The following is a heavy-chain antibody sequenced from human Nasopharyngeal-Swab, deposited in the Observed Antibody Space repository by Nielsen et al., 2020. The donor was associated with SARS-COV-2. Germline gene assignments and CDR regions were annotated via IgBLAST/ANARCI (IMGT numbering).Heavy chain of an antibody. V-gene: IGHV1-46*01. Sequence: ASVKVSCKASGYTFTSYYMHWVRQAPGQGLEWKGIINPSGGSTSYAQKFQGRVTMTRDTSTSTVYMELSSLRSEDTAVYYCARDIGTYYYDSQGAFDIWGQGTMVTVSS. J-gene: IGHJ3*02. D-gene: IGHD3-22*01. CDR3: ARDIGTYYYDSQGAFDI. CDR1: GYTFTSYY. CDR2: INPSGGST.